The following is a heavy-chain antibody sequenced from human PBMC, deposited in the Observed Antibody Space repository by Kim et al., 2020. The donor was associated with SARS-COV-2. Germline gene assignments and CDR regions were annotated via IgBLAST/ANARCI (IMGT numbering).Heavy chain of an antibody. D-gene: IGHD2-21*02. J-gene: IGHJ3*02. V-gene: IGHV1-46*01. CDR2: INPSGGST. Sequence: ASVKVSCKASGYTFTSYYMHWVRQAPGQGLEWMGIINPSGGSTSYAQKFQGRVTMTRDTSTSTVYMELSSLRSEDTAVYYCAREGGDATEPPYAFDIWGQGTMVTVSS. CDR3: AREGGDATEPPYAFDI. CDR1: GYTFTSYY.